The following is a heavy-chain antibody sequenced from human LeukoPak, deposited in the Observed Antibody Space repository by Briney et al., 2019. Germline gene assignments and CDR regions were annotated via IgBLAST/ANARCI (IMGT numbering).Heavy chain of an antibody. CDR2: ISGSGGST. J-gene: IGHJ4*02. V-gene: IGHV3-23*01. CDR1: GFTFSSYA. CDR3: AKNNDNPPDNAEKRGYYFDY. D-gene: IGHD1-1*01. Sequence: GGSLRLSCAASGFTFSSYAMSWVRQAPGKGLEWVSAISGSGGSTYYADSVKGRFTISRDNSKNTLYLQMNSLRAEDTALYYCAKNNDNPPDNAEKRGYYFDYWGQGTLVTVSS.